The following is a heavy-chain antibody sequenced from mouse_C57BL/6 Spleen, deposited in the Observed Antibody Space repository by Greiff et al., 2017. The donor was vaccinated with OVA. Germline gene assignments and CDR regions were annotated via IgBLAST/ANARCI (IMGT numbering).Heavy chain of an antibody. CDR1: GFTFTDYY. Sequence: ELMLVESEGGLVQPGGSLSLSCAASGFTFTDYYMSWVRQPPGKALEWLGFIRNKANGYTTEYSASVKGRFTISRDDSQSILYLQMNALRAEDSATYYCARYYYGISFAYWGQGTLVTVSA. CDR2: IRNKANGYTT. J-gene: IGHJ3*01. V-gene: IGHV7-3*01. CDR3: ARYYYGISFAY. D-gene: IGHD1-1*01.